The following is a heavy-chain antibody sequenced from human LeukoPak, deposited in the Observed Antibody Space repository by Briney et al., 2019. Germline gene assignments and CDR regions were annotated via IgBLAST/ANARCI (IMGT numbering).Heavy chain of an antibody. Sequence: PSETLSLTCTVSGGSINSGDYYWSWIRQPPGKGLEWIGYIYYSGSTYYNPSLKSRVTISVDTSKNQFSLKLSSVTAADTAVYYCARTVIVVVRGFDYWGQGTLVTVSS. CDR2: IYYSGST. CDR3: ARTVIVVVRGFDY. D-gene: IGHD2-2*01. J-gene: IGHJ4*02. CDR1: GGSINSGDYY. V-gene: IGHV4-30-4*08.